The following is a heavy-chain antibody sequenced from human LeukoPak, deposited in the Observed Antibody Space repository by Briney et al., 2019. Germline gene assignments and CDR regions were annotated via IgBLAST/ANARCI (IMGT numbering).Heavy chain of an antibody. V-gene: IGHV3-64D*06. D-gene: IGHD3/OR15-3a*01. CDR2: ISTYGGST. CDR1: GFTFSNYA. Sequence: PGGSLRLSCSASGFTFSNYAMHWVRQAPGKGLEHVSGISTYGGSTYYADSVKGRFIISRDNSKNTLYLQMSSLRAEDTAVYYCVESGFVDYSWLAPFDYWGQGTLVTVSS. CDR3: VESGFVDYSWLAPFDY. J-gene: IGHJ4*02.